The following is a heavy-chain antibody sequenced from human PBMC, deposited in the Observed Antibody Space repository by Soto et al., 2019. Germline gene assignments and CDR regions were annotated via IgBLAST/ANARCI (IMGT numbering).Heavy chain of an antibody. CDR3: ARSMFYSDGSNYSPFDY. Sequence: QVQLQESGPGLVKPSETLSLTCTVSGGSVSSGNYYWSWIRQPPGKGLEWIGYFYYTGSINYNPSLKSRVTISIDASQNQFSLRLSSVTAADTAVYYCARSMFYSDGSNYSPFDYWGQGTLVTVSS. CDR2: FYYTGSI. CDR1: GGSVSSGNYY. V-gene: IGHV4-61*01. D-gene: IGHD3-22*01. J-gene: IGHJ4*02.